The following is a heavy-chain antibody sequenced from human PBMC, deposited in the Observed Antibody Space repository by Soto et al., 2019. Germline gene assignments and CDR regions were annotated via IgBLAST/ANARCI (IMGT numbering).Heavy chain of an antibody. D-gene: IGHD5-18*01. CDR2: IRSKAYGGTT. Sequence: GGSLRLSCTASGFTFGDYAMSWFRQAPGKGLEWVGFIRSKAYGGTTEYAASVKGRFTISRDDSKSIAYLQMNSLKTEDTAVYYCTRDIQLWAPRPDYWGQGTLVTVAS. CDR3: TRDIQLWAPRPDY. J-gene: IGHJ4*02. CDR1: GFTFGDYA. V-gene: IGHV3-49*03.